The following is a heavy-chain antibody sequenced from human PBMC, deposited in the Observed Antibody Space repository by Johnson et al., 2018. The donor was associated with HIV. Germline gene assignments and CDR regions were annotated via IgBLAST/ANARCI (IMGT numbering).Heavy chain of an antibody. CDR1: GFTFSSYD. CDR2: IGTAGDT. V-gene: IGHV3-13*01. J-gene: IGHJ3*02. Sequence: EVQLVESGGGVVQPARSLRLSCAASGFTFSSYDMHWVRQTTGKVLQWVSGIGTAGDTYYSGSVKGRFTISRENAKNSLYLQMNSLRAGDTAVYYCAKAYSSSWYPVGMDDAFDIWGQGTMVTVSS. CDR3: AKAYSSSWYPVGMDDAFDI. D-gene: IGHD6-13*01.